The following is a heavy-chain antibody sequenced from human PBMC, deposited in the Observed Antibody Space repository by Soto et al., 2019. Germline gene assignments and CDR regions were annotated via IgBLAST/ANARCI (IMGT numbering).Heavy chain of an antibody. V-gene: IGHV1-69*01. Sequence: QVRLVQSGAEVQKPGSSVKVSCKASGYTFSSYTINWVRQAPGQGLELMGGIIPVFNSATYAQKFQGRVTITADESTSTAYLELRSLRSEDTPVYYCARIGDGNQRPFDYWGQGTLVTVSS. CDR3: ARIGDGNQRPFDY. CDR2: IIPVFNSA. D-gene: IGHD6-25*01. J-gene: IGHJ4*02. CDR1: GYTFSSYT.